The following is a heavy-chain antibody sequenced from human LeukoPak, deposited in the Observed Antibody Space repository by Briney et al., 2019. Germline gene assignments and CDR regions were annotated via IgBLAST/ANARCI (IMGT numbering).Heavy chain of an antibody. J-gene: IGHJ4*02. V-gene: IGHV4-61*01. CDR1: GGSVSSGSYF. CDR3: ARDRLGGYSYVY. Sequence: SETLSLTCTVSGGSVSSGSYFWTWIRQSPGKRLEYVGYIYDSGRTNYNPSLKRRVTISKDTSKNQFSLKLSSVTAADTAVYYCARDRLGGYSYVYWGQGSLVTVSS. D-gene: IGHD5-12*01. CDR2: IYDSGRT.